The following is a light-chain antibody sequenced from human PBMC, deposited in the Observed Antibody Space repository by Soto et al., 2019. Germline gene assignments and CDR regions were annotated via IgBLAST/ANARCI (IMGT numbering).Light chain of an antibody. CDR3: QAWDSSTHVV. CDR1: KLGDKY. V-gene: IGLV3-1*01. CDR2: QDS. Sequence: SYELTQPPSVSVSPGPTSSITCSGDKLGDKYACWYQQKPGQSPVLVIYQDSKRPSGIPERFSGSNSGNTATLTISGTQAMDEADYYCQAWDSSTHVVFGGGTKVTV. J-gene: IGLJ2*01.